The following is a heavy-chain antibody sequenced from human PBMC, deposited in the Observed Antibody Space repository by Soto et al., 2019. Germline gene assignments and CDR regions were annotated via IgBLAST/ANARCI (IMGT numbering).Heavy chain of an antibody. Sequence: SETLSLTCTVSGGSISSYYWSWIRQPPGKGLEWIGYIYYSESTSYNPSLKSRVTISVDTSKNQFSLKLSSVTAADTAVYYCARRYGGNFDYWGQGTLVTVSS. D-gene: IGHD1-26*01. J-gene: IGHJ4*02. CDR2: IYYSEST. CDR3: ARRYGGNFDY. CDR1: GGSISSYY. V-gene: IGHV4-59*01.